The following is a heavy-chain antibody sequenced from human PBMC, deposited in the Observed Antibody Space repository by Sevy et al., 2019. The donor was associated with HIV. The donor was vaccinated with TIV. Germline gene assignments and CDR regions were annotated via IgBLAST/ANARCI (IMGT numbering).Heavy chain of an antibody. D-gene: IGHD6-19*01. J-gene: IGHJ4*02. V-gene: IGHV3-23*01. CDR1: GFTFRNYA. Sequence: GGSLRLSCAASGFTFRNYAMNWVRQAPGKGLEWVSGISGTGGSGDKTNYADSVKGRFTISRDDSKNSLYLQLNSLRAEDTAVYYCARGRIAVAVLWGQGTLVTVSS. CDR2: ISGTGGSGDKT. CDR3: ARGRIAVAVL.